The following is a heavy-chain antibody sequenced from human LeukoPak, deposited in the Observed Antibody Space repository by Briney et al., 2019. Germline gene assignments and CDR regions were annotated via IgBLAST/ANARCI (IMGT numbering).Heavy chain of an antibody. CDR1: GGSISSYY. D-gene: IGHD3-16*01. CDR2: IYTTGST. V-gene: IGHV4-4*07. J-gene: IGHJ6*03. Sequence: SETLSLTCTVSGGSISSYYWSWLRQPAGKGLECLGVIYTTGSTNYNPSLKSRVTVSRDTSKDQFSLKLTSVTAADTAVYYCARGGHFFDVWGKGTTVTVSS. CDR3: ARGGHFFDV.